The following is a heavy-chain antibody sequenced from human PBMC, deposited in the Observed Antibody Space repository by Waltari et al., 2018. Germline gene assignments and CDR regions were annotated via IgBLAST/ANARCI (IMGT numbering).Heavy chain of an antibody. D-gene: IGHD2-2*01. J-gene: IGHJ5*02. Sequence: QVQLQESGPGLVKPSQTLSLTCTVSGGSIRPGSYYRRWIRQPAGKGLEWIGRINTSGTTHYNPSLQSRVTISVDTSKNQFSLKLSSVTAADTAVYYCARLALPAKTGAFDPWGQGTLVTVSS. CDR3: ARLALPAKTGAFDP. CDR2: INTSGTT. CDR1: GGSIRPGSYY. V-gene: IGHV4-61*02.